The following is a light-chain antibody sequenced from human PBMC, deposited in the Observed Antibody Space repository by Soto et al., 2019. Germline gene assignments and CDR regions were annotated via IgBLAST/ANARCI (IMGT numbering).Light chain of an antibody. V-gene: IGLV3-21*02. CDR1: NNRSYS. Sequence: SYELTQPPSVSVAPGQTAKIACGGDNNRSYSVQWYLQRSGQAPVLVVYDDTDRTSGIHERFPGSNSGNTATLSISRVEAGDEAEYFCPVWDSRGDRPVFGGGTQLTGL. CDR3: PVWDSRGDRPV. J-gene: IGLJ2*01. CDR2: DDT.